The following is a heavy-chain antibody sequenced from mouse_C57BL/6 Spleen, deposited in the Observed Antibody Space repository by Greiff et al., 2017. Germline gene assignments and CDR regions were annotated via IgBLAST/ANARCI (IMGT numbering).Heavy chain of an antibody. J-gene: IGHJ2*01. CDR2: ISSGGSYT. Sequence: EVQLVESGGDLVKPGGSLKLSCAASGFTFSSYGMSWVRQTPDKRLEWVATISSGGSYTYYPDTVKGRVTISRDNAKNTLYLQMSSLKAEDTAMDDCARQIYYNGSSPFDYWGQGTTLTVSS. CDR1: GFTFSSYG. V-gene: IGHV5-6*01. D-gene: IGHD1-1*01. CDR3: ARQIYYNGSSPFDY.